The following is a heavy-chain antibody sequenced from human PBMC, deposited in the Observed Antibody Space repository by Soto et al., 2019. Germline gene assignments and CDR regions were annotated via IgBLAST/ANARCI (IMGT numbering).Heavy chain of an antibody. J-gene: IGHJ5*02. D-gene: IGHD2-15*01. Sequence: PGGSLRLSCAASGFTFSSYAMHWVRQAPGKGLEWVAVISYDGSNKYYAESVKGRFTISRDNSKNTLYLQMNSLRAEDTAVYYFAKAPPLDYCSGGSFYSIRPNWFDPWGQGTLVTVSS. V-gene: IGHV3-30-3*01. CDR2: ISYDGSNK. CDR1: GFTFSSYA. CDR3: AKAPPLDYCSGGSFYSIRPNWFDP.